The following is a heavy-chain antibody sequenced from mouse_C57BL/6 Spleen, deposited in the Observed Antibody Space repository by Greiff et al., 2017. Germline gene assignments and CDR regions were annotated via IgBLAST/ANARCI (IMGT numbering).Heavy chain of an antibody. D-gene: IGHD3-2*02. CDR1: GFTFSSYG. CDR2: ISSGGSYT. CDR3: ARAAQATSLYYYAMDY. V-gene: IGHV5-6*02. Sequence: DVKLVESGGDLVKPGGSLKLSCAASGFTFSSYGMSWVRQTPDKRLEWVATISSGGSYTYYPDSVKGRFTISRDNAKNTLYLQMSSLKSEDTAMYYCARAAQATSLYYYAMDYWGQGTSVTVSS. J-gene: IGHJ4*01.